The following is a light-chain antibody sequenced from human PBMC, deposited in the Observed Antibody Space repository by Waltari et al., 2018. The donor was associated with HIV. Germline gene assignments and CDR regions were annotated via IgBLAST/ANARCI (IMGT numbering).Light chain of an antibody. CDR2: DVS. V-gene: IGLV2-14*01. J-gene: IGLJ3*02. Sequence: QSALTQPASVSGSPGPSITISCTGPSRDVCGYNSVSWYQQHPGKAPKLMIYDVSKRASGVSNRFSGSKSGNTASLTISGLQAEDEADYYCNSYTTSSTWVFGGGTKLTVL. CDR3: NSYTTSSTWV. CDR1: SRDVCGYNS.